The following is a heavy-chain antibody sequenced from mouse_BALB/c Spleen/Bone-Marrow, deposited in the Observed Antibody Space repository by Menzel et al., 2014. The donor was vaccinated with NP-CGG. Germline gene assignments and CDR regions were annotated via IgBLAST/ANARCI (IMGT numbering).Heavy chain of an antibody. CDR1: GYTFTNYW. CDR3: ARGIYYGNYVYAMDY. D-gene: IGHD2-1*01. J-gene: IGHJ4*01. V-gene: IGHV1S41*01. Sequence: DLVKPGASVKLSCKASGYTFTNYWINWIKQRPGQGLEWIGRIAPGSGSTYYNEMFKGKATLTVDTSSSTAYTQLSSLSSEDSAVYLCARGIYYGNYVYAMDYWGQGTSVTVSS. CDR2: IAPGSGST.